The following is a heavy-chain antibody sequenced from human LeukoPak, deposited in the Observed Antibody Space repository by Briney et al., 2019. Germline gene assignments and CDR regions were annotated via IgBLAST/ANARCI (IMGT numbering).Heavy chain of an antibody. V-gene: IGHV1-69*13. D-gene: IGHD3-22*01. J-gene: IGHJ4*02. CDR1: GGTFSSYA. CDR2: IIPIFGTA. CDR3: ARVGYYDSSGYYDPYYFDY. Sequence: SVKVSCKASGGTFSSYAISWVRQAPGQGLEWMGGIIPIFGTANYAQKFRGRVTITADESTSTAYMELSSLRSEDTAVYYCARVGYYDSSGYYDPYYFDYWGQGTLVTVSS.